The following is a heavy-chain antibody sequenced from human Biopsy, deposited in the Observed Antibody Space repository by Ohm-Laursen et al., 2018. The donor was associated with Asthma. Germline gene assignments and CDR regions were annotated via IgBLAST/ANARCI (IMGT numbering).Heavy chain of an antibody. D-gene: IGHD3-22*01. J-gene: IGHJ4*02. Sequence: PGTLSLTCTVSGDSITSSSYYWGWIRQPPGKGMEWIGSMYHSGSPYYHPSLKSRATISVDTSKNQLSLKMSSVTAADTAVYFCVRHQYSSSWSTFDYWGQGALVTVSS. CDR3: VRHQYSSSWSTFDY. CDR1: GDSITSSSYY. CDR2: MYHSGSP. V-gene: IGHV4-39*01.